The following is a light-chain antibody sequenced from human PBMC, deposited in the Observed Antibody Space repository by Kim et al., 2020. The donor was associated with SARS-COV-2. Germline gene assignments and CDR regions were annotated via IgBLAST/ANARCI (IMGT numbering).Light chain of an antibody. CDR1: QGISSN. CDR2: GAS. J-gene: IGKJ1*01. V-gene: IGKV1-27*01. Sequence: DIQMTQSPSSLSASVGDRVTITCRASQGISSNVAWYQQKPGDVPKLLIYGASALLSGVPSRFSGSGSGTDFTLTISSLQPEDVATYYCQKYNGAPWTFGQGTKVDIK. CDR3: QKYNGAPWT.